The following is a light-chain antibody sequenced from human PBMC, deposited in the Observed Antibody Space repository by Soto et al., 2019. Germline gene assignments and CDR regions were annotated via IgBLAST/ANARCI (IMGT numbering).Light chain of an antibody. J-gene: IGLJ2*01. CDR1: SSDVGGYDY. V-gene: IGLV2-14*03. CDR3: SSYTSSNTVI. Sequence: QSALTQPASVSGAPGQSITISCTGTSSDVGGYDYVSWYQQHPDKAPKPLIYDVRTRPSGISNRFSGSKSGNTASLTISGLQAEDEADYYCSSYTSSNTVIFGGGTKVTVL. CDR2: DVR.